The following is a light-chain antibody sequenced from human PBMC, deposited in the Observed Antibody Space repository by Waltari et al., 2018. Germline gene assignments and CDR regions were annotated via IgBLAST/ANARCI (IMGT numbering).Light chain of an antibody. V-gene: IGLV2-14*01. CDR3: SSYSSSSILV. J-gene: IGLJ3*02. CDR1: NNDVGYYNY. Sequence: QSALTQPASVSGSPGQSITISCTGTNNDVGYYNYVSWYQQHPGKAPKLMIYEVSDRPSGVSTRLSGSKSGSTASLTISGLQAEDEADYYCSSYSSSSILVFGGGTKLTVL. CDR2: EVS.